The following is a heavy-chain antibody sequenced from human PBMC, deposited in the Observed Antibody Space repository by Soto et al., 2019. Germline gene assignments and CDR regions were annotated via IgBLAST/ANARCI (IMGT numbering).Heavy chain of an antibody. J-gene: IGHJ4*02. CDR3: AQESGTNLGYFEY. Sequence: EVRLLESGGGLVQPGGSLRLSCAASGFSFSNYAMSWVRQVPGKGLEWVSAIGGSGDTIYYADSVKGRLTLSRDNSKNTLYLQMSSRGAEDTAIYYCAQESGTNLGYFEYWGQGTLVTVSS. D-gene: IGHD1-1*01. V-gene: IGHV3-23*01. CDR2: IGGSGDTI. CDR1: GFSFSNYA.